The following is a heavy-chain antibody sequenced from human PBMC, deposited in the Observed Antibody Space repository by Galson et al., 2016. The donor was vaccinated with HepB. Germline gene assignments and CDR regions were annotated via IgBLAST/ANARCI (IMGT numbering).Heavy chain of an antibody. CDR2: ISGSYGST. J-gene: IGHJ4*02. CDR1: GFTFRSYA. D-gene: IGHD6-13*01. V-gene: IGHV3-23*01. CDR3: AKGQQLAYFDY. Sequence: SLRLSCAASGFTFRSYAMSWVRQAPGKGLEWVSAISGSYGSTYYADSVKGRFTLSRDNSKNTLYLQMNSLRAEDTAVYYCAKGQQLAYFDYWGQGTLVTVSS.